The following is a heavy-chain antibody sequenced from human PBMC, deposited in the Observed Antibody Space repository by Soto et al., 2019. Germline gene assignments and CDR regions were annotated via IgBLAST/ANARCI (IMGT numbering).Heavy chain of an antibody. CDR2: ISAYNGNT. J-gene: IGHJ6*02. D-gene: IGHD6-13*01. V-gene: IGHV1-18*01. CDR1: GYTFTSYG. CDR3: ARDSQPYSSSWYHYYYYGMDV. Sequence: ASVKVSCKASGYTFTSYGISWVRQAPGQGLEWMGWISAYNGNTNYAQKLQGRVTMTTDTSTSTAYMELRSLRSDDTAVYYCARDSQPYSSSWYHYYYYGMDVCGQRTTVTVSS.